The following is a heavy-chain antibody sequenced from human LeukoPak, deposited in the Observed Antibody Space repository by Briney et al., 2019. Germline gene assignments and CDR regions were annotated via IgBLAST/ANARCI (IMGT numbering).Heavy chain of an antibody. J-gene: IGHJ6*02. CDR1: GFTFDDYA. V-gene: IGHV3-9*01. Sequence: GGSLRLSCAASGFTFDDYAMHWVRQAPGKGLEWVSGISWNSGSIGYADSVEGRFTISRDNAKNSLYLQMNSLRAEDTALYYCAKDLGDYGDYEGMDVWGQGTTVTVSS. D-gene: IGHD4-17*01. CDR3: AKDLGDYGDYEGMDV. CDR2: ISWNSGSI.